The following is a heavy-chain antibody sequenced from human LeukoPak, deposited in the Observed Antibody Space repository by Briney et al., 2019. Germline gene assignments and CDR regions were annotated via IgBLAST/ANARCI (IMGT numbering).Heavy chain of an antibody. CDR1: GFTFRSYG. J-gene: IGHJ3*02. CDR2: IWYDGSKK. V-gene: IGHV3-33*01. CDR3: ARGLGGNSAAFDI. D-gene: IGHD4-23*01. Sequence: GGSLRLSCAASGFTFRSYGMHWVRQAPGKGPEWVAVIWYDGSKKYYADSVKGRFTISRDNPKNTLYLQMNSLRAEDTAVYCCARGLGGNSAAFDIWGQGTMVTVSS.